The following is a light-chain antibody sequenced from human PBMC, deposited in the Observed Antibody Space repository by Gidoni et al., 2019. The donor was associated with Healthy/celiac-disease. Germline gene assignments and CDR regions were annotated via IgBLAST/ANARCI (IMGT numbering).Light chain of an antibody. CDR3: QQLNRYSDT. J-gene: IGKJ2*01. CDR2: AAS. Sequence: PLTQSPSSWSASVGDRVTITCRASQGISSYVAWHQQKPGKAPKLLFYAASTLQSGLPSRFSRSASSTDFTLTISSLPPEDFATYYCQQLNRYSDTFGPGTKLEIK. CDR1: QGISSY. V-gene: IGKV1-9*01.